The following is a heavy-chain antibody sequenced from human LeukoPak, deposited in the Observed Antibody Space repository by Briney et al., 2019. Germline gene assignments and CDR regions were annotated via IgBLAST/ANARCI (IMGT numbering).Heavy chain of an antibody. CDR1: GFAFNIYG. CDR3: AKDPYGSGSYQIRLFDY. J-gene: IGHJ4*02. Sequence: GGSLRLSCAASGFAFNIYGMHWVRQAPGKGLEWVAFIRYDASNKFYEDSVKGRFTISRDNSKNTLYLQMNSLRAEDTAVYYCAKDPYGSGSYQIRLFDYWGQGTLVTVSS. CDR2: IRYDASNK. D-gene: IGHD3-10*01. V-gene: IGHV3-30*02.